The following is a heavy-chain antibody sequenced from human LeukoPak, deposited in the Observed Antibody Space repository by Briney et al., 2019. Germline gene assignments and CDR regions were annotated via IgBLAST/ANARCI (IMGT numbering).Heavy chain of an antibody. CDR1: GFTFSNYA. V-gene: IGHV3-23*01. D-gene: IGHD5-24*01. CDR3: AKEGRDGYNGYFFDY. Sequence: GGSLRLSCAASGFTFSNYAMSWVRQAPGKGLEWVSAINDSGGSTYYADSVKGRFTISRDNSKNTLYLQMNSLRAEDTAVYYCAKEGRDGYNGYFFDYWGQGTLVAVSS. CDR2: INDSGGST. J-gene: IGHJ4*02.